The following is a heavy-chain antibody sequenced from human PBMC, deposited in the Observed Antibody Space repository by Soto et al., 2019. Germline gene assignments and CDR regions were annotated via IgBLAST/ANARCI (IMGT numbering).Heavy chain of an antibody. J-gene: IGHJ3*01. Sequence: QVQLVESGGGVVQPGRSLRLSCAASGFTFSSDGMHWVRQAPGKGLEWVAVISYDGSYQYYVDSVKGRFTISRDNSKNTLYLKMNSLRAEDTAVYYWAKDEISKTIRGHAFNFWGQGTMVTVSS. D-gene: IGHD1-7*01. CDR3: AKDEISKTIRGHAFNF. V-gene: IGHV3-30*18. CDR1: GFTFSSDG. CDR2: ISYDGSYQ.